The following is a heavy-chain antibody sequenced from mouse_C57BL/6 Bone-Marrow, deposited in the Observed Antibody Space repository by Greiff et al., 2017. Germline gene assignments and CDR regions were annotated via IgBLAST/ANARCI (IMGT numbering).Heavy chain of an antibody. CDR2: IYPRSGNT. D-gene: IGHD1-1*01. CDR1: GYTFTSYG. Sequence: VQVVESGAELARPGASVKLSCKASGYTFTSYGISWVKQRTGPGLEWIGEIYPRSGNTSSHETFKGTATLTADKSSSTAYMELRSLTSEDCAVYFCANYYGSSYWYFDVWGTGTTGTGAS. V-gene: IGHV1-81*01. CDR3: ANYYGSSYWYFDV. J-gene: IGHJ1*03.